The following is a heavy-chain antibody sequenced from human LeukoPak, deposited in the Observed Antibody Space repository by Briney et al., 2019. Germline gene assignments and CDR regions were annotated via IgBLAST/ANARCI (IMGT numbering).Heavy chain of an antibody. CDR3: ASVNDYGDPLPRYMDV. V-gene: IGHV4-59*12. D-gene: IGHD4-17*01. CDR1: GGSINSYY. Sequence: SETLSLTCTVSGGSINSYYWSWIRQPPGKGLECIGYIHYTGSTNYNPSLKSRVTISVDKSKNQFSLKLSYVTAADTAVYYCASVNDYGDPLPRYMDVWGKGTAVTVSS. CDR2: IHYTGST. J-gene: IGHJ6*03.